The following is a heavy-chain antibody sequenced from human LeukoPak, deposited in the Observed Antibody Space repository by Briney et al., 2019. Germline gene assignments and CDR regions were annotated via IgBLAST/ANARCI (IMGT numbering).Heavy chain of an antibody. Sequence: GGSLRLSCAASGFTFSSYVLRWGREGLRKGLERVAVISYVGGNKYYAHSVKGRFTISRDNSKNTLYLQMNSLRAEDTAVYYCAKGPPGYSSGWYWVEKEYFQHWGQGTLVTVSS. CDR1: GFTFSSYV. V-gene: IGHV3-30*18. CDR2: ISYVGGNK. J-gene: IGHJ1*01. CDR3: AKGPPGYSSGWYWVEKEYFQH. D-gene: IGHD6-19*01.